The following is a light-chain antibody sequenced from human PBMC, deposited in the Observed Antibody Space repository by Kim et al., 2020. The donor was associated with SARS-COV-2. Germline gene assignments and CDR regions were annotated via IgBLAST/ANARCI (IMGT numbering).Light chain of an antibody. V-gene: IGLV3-19*01. CDR3: QSRDSGGNVV. CDR2: GRN. CDR1: SLRSYY. J-gene: IGLJ2*01. Sequence: SSELTQDPAVSVALGQTVRITCQGDSLRSYYATWYQQKPRQAPVLVIYGRNNRPSGIPDRFSGSTSENTASLTISGAQAEDEADFYCQSRDSGGNVVFGG.